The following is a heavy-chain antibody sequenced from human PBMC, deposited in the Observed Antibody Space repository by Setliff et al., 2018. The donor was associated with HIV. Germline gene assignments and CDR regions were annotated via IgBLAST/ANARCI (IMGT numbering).Heavy chain of an antibody. CDR3: ARDRYYGSGSYYNYFDY. V-gene: IGHV4-61*09. CDR2: IYTNGGA. J-gene: IGHJ4*02. Sequence: PSETLSLTCTVSGDSITSDAFYWTWVRQPAGKGLEWIGHIYTNGGADYNSSLKSRVTISMGAPKNQFSLKLTSVTAADAAVYYCARDRYYGSGSYYNYFDYWGQGILVTVSS. D-gene: IGHD3-10*01. CDR1: GDSITSDAFY.